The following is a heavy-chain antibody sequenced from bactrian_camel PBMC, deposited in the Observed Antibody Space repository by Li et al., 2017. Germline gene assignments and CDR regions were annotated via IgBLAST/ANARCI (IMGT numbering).Heavy chain of an antibody. V-gene: IGHV3S40*01. Sequence: DVQLVESGGGSVQAGGSLRLSCAASGYTYNRNCMAWFRQVSGKEREGVANINTQLGTTYYGDSVQGRFTISQDKAKNTVYLQMDSLKPEDSAMYYCARSRFVFRGCDLSTSGYYYGGQGTQVTVS. D-gene: IGHD5*01. CDR3: ARSRFVFRGCDLSTSGYYY. CDR2: INTQLGTT. CDR1: GYTYNRNC. J-gene: IGHJ4*01.